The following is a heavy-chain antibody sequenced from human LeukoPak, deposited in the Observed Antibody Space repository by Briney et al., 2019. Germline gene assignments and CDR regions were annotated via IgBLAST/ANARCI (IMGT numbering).Heavy chain of an antibody. CDR2: ISSDGSVK. Sequence: GGSLRLSCAASGFTFSGYGMQWVRQAPGKGLDWVAVISSDGSVKHYADSVKGRFTISRDNSRNTLDLQMNSLREEDTAVYYCAKEAGYDYAPLDLWVQGTLVTVAS. CDR1: GFTFSGYG. D-gene: IGHD5-18*01. CDR3: AKEAGYDYAPLDL. J-gene: IGHJ5*02. V-gene: IGHV3-30*18.